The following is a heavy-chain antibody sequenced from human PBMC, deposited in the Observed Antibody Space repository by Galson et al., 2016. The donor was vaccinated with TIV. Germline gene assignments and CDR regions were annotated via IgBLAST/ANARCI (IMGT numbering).Heavy chain of an antibody. D-gene: IGHD3-3*01. CDR3: ARGAPSVFGVIMTLDY. J-gene: IGHJ4*02. CDR1: GDSVSSTSAA. Sequence: CAISGDSVSSTSAAWNWIRQSPSRGLEWLGRTYYRSTWYYDYAASLKRRITINPDTSKNQFSLQLTSVTPEDAAVYCCARGAPSVFGVIMTLDYWGQGTLVTVSS. CDR2: TYYRSTWYY. V-gene: IGHV6-1*01.